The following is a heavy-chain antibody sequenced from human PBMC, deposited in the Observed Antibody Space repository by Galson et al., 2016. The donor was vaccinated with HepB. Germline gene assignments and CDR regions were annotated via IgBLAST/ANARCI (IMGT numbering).Heavy chain of an antibody. J-gene: IGHJ4*02. CDR2: ISGSGGST. V-gene: IGHV3-23*01. Sequence: SLRLSCAASGFTSSNYAMSWVRQAPGKGLEWVSGISGSGGSTYYADSVRGRFTISRDNSKNTLYLQLNNVRPEDTAVYYCAASTWVTTGFDYWGQGTLVTVAS. CDR1: GFTSSNYA. D-gene: IGHD2-21*02. CDR3: AASTWVTTGFDY.